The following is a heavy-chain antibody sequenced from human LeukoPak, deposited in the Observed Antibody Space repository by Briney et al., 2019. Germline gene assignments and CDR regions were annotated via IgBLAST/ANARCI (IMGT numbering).Heavy chain of an antibody. CDR1: GFTVSNNY. Sequence: PGGSLRLSCAASGFTVSNNYMSWVRQAPGKGLEWVSIIYAGGYTYYADSVKDRFTISRDNSKNTLYLQMNSLTAEDTAVYHCARNGPGGYYFDFWGQGTLVTVSS. CDR2: IYAGGYT. CDR3: ARNGPGGYYFDF. D-gene: IGHD2-8*02. J-gene: IGHJ4*02. V-gene: IGHV3-66*01.